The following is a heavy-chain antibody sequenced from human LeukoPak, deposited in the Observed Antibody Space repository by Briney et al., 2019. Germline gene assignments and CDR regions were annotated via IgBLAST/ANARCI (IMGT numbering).Heavy chain of an antibody. CDR1: VGTFISYA. CDR3: ARGSSDILTGYSYFDY. V-gene: IGHV1-69*01. J-gene: IGHJ4*02. D-gene: IGHD3-9*01. Sequence: SVKVSCKASVGTFISYAISSVRQAPGQGLEWMGGIIPIFGTANYAQKFQGRVTITADESTSTAYMELSSLRSEDTAVYYCARGSSDILTGYSYFDYWGQGTLVTVSS. CDR2: IIPIFGTA.